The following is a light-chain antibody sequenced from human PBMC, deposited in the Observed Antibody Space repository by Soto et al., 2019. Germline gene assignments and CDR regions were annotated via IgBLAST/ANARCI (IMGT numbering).Light chain of an antibody. CDR2: AAS. CDR3: QESYSTQYT. V-gene: IGKV1-39*01. Sequence: DVQLTQSPSSLSASVGDRVTISCRASQNINTYLNWYQHKPGKAPNLLIYAASTVHTGVPLRFSGSGYGTDFTLTISSLESEDFATYYCQESYSTQYTFGQGTKLGI. J-gene: IGKJ2*01. CDR1: QNINTY.